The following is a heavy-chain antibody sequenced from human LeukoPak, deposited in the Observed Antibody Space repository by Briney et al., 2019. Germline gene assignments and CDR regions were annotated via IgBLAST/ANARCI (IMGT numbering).Heavy chain of an antibody. V-gene: IGHV3-23*01. D-gene: IGHD6-13*01. CDR2: ISGGGGST. CDR1: GFTFSSYA. CDR3: AKTRGYSNSWYDY. Sequence: GGSLRLSCAASGFTFSSYAMSWVRQAPGKGLERVSGISGGGGSTYYADSVKGRFTISSDNSKNTLYLQMNSLRAEDTAAYYCAKTRGYSNSWYDYWGQGTLVTVSS. J-gene: IGHJ4*02.